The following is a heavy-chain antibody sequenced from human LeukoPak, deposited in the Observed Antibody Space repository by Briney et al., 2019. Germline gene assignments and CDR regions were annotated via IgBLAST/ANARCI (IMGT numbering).Heavy chain of an antibody. CDR1: GLTLSSYW. CDR3: ARNFSGRFDY. D-gene: IGHD3-3*01. Sequence: GGSLRLSCAASGLTLSSYWMSWVRQAPGQGLEWVANIKQDGSEKYYVDSVKGRFTISRDNAKNSLYLQMNSLRAEDTAVYYCARNFSGRFDYWGQGTLVTVSS. V-gene: IGHV3-7*05. J-gene: IGHJ4*02. CDR2: IKQDGSEK.